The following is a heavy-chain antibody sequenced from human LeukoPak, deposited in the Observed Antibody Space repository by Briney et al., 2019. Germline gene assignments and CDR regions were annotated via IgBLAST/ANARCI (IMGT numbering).Heavy chain of an antibody. CDR2: IYYSGST. Sequence: SETLSLTCTVSGGSISSYYWSWIRQPPGKGLEWIGYIYYSGSTYYNPSLKSRVTISVDRSKNQFSLKLSSVTAADTAVYYCARAGSGYDYWGQGTLVTVSS. J-gene: IGHJ4*02. V-gene: IGHV4-59*12. D-gene: IGHD3-3*01. CDR1: GGSISSYY. CDR3: ARAGSGYDY.